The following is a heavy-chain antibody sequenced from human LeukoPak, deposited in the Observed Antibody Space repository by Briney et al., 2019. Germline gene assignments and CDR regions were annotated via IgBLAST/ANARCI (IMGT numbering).Heavy chain of an antibody. CDR2: IIPIFGTA. J-gene: IGHJ6*03. V-gene: IGHV1-69*05. CDR3: ARARDTARGYYYYYMDV. Sequence: ASVKVSCKASGGTFSSYAISWVRQAPGQGLEWMGGIIPIFGTANYAQKFQGRVTITTDESTSTAYMELSSLRSEDTAVYYCARARDTARGYYYYYMDVWGKGTTVTVSS. D-gene: IGHD5-18*01. CDR1: GGTFSSYA.